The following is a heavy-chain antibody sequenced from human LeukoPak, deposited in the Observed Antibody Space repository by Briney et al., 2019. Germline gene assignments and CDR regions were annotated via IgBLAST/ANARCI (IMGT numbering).Heavy chain of an antibody. Sequence: GGSLRLSCAASGLTASSNYMSGVRQAPGKGLNWVSVIYSGGSTYYADSVKGRFTISRDNSKNTLYLQMNSLRAEDTAVYYCARDLVSGWYYFDYWGQGTLVTVSS. D-gene: IGHD6-19*01. CDR3: ARDLVSGWYYFDY. CDR1: GLTASSNY. CDR2: IYSGGST. V-gene: IGHV3-66*01. J-gene: IGHJ4*02.